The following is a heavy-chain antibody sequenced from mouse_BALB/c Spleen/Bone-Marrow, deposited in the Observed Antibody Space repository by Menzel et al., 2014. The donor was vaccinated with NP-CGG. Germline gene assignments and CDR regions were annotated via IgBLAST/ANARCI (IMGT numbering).Heavy chain of an antibody. CDR3: ARNYYGSSAY. CDR2: IWSGGST. Sequence: VQLQQSGPGLVQPSQSLSFTCTVSGFSLTSYGVHWVRQSPGKGLEWLGVIWSGGSTDYNAAFISRLSISKDNSKSQVFFKMNSLQANDTAIYYCARNYYGSSAYWGQGTLVTVSA. CDR1: GFSLTSYG. D-gene: IGHD1-1*01. J-gene: IGHJ3*01. V-gene: IGHV2-2*02.